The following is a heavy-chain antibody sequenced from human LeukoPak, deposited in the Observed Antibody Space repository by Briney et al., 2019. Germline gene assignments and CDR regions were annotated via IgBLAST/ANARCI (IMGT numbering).Heavy chain of an antibody. D-gene: IGHD3-22*01. CDR2: IYYSGST. CDR3: ARAGDSRWFDP. J-gene: IGHJ5*02. Sequence: SETLSLTCTVSGGSISSSSYYWGWIRQPPGKGLEWIGSIYYSGSTYYNPSLKSRVTISVDTSKNQFSLKLSSVTAADTAVYYCARAGDSRWFDPWGQGTLVTVSS. V-gene: IGHV4-39*01. CDR1: GGSISSSSYY.